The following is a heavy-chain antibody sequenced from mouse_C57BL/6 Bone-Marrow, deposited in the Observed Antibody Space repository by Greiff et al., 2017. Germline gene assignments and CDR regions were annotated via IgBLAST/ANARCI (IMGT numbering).Heavy chain of an antibody. CDR2: ISSGGDYI. Sequence: EVMLVESGEGLVKPGGSLKLSCAASGFTFSSYAMSWVRQTPEKRLEWVAYISSGGDYIYYADTVKGRFTISRDNARNTLYLQMSSLKSEDTAMYYCTRRGVYGNQSSYWYFDVWGTGTTVTVSS. CDR1: GFTFSSYA. CDR3: TRRGVYGNQSSYWYFDV. J-gene: IGHJ1*03. V-gene: IGHV5S21*01. D-gene: IGHD2-1*01.